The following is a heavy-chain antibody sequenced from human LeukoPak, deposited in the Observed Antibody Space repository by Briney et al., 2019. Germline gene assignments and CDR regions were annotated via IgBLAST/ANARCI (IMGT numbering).Heavy chain of an antibody. J-gene: IGHJ2*01. CDR1: GYSFTSYW. Sequence: GESLKISCQGSGYSFTSYWIGWVRQMPGKGLEWMGIIYPGDSDTRYSPSFQGQVTISADKSISTAYLQWSSLKASDTAMYYCARREHRGGTTRQWYLDLWGRGTLVTVSS. V-gene: IGHV5-51*01. CDR3: ARREHRGGTTRQWYLDL. D-gene: IGHD2/OR15-2a*01. CDR2: IYPGDSDT.